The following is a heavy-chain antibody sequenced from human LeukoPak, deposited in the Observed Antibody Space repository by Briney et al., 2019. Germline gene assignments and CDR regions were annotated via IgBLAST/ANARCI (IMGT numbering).Heavy chain of an antibody. J-gene: IGHJ4*02. CDR1: RFTFSNYV. CDR3: AKGVGSRGWYVFDY. Sequence: PGGSLRLSCAASRFTFSNYVMSWVRQAPGKGLEWVSAINGSGGSTYYADSVKGRFTISRDNSMNTLYLQMNSLRAEDAAVYYCAKGVGSRGWYVFDYWGQGTLVTVSS. D-gene: IGHD6-19*01. V-gene: IGHV3-23*01. CDR2: INGSGGST.